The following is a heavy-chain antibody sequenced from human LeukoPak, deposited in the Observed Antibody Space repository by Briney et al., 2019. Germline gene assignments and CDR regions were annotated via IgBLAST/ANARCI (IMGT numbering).Heavy chain of an antibody. Sequence: ESLDIPCQGSGYSFTSYWIAWVRPMPGKGLEWMGIIYPGDSDTKSSSSVQCQVTISADKSISTAYLQWSSLKASDTAIYYCARRSAYSNYMDIWGKGGPGTVSS. CDR2: IYPGDSDT. CDR3: ARRSAYSNYMDI. V-gene: IGHV5-51*01. J-gene: IGHJ6*03. CDR1: GYSFTSYW. D-gene: IGHD2-2*01.